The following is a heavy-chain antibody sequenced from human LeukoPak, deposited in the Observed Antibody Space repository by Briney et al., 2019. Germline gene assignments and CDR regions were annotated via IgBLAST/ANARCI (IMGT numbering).Heavy chain of an antibody. Sequence: GASVKVSCKASGYTFTGYYMHWVRQAPGQGLEWMGWINPNSGGTNYAQKFQGRVTMTRDTSTSTAYMELSRLRSDDTAVYYCARDSVTMVRGVKRGIDPWGQGTLVTVSS. CDR1: GYTFTGYY. J-gene: IGHJ5*02. CDR2: INPNSGGT. D-gene: IGHD3-10*01. CDR3: ARDSVTMVRGVKRGIDP. V-gene: IGHV1-2*02.